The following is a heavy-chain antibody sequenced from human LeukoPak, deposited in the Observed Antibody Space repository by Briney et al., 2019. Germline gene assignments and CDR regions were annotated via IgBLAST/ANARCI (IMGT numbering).Heavy chain of an antibody. V-gene: IGHV5-51*01. D-gene: IGHD3-16*01. Sequence: GESLKISCQAFEYSFPNYWIAWVRQKPGKGLEYMAMIYPSDSATIYSPSFQGQVTVSVDKAISTAYLQWHSLEASDSAMYYCASLRFNYGYALTYWGQGTLVTVSS. CDR2: IYPSDSAT. J-gene: IGHJ4*02. CDR3: ASLRFNYGYALTY. CDR1: EYSFPNYW.